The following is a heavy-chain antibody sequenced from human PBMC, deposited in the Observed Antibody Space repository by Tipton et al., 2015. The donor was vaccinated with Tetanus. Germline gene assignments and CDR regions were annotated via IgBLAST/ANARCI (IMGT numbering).Heavy chain of an antibody. J-gene: IGHJ3*01. CDR3: ARKMRGSYDAFDL. CDR2: ISFDGSNK. D-gene: IGHD1-26*01. V-gene: IGHV3-30-3*01. Sequence: SLRLSCAASGFTFRSYAMNWVRQSPGRGLEWVSAISFDGSNKNYADSVKGRFTVSRDNSKDILYLQMDSLRADDTAVYYCARKMRGSYDAFDLWGQGTMVTVSS. CDR1: GFTFRSYA.